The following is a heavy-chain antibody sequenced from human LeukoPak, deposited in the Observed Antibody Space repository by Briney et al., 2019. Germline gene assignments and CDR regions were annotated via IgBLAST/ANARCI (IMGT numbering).Heavy chain of an antibody. Sequence: GGSLRLSCAASGFTFGNHSMSWVRQAPGKGLEWVAAINEDGSEKYYVDSVRGRFTLSRDNAKSSLYLQMNSLRPEDMAVYYCARGSGWFLYWGQGTLATVSS. CDR3: ARGSGWFLY. V-gene: IGHV3-7*04. J-gene: IGHJ4*02. CDR1: GFTFGNHS. CDR2: INEDGSEK. D-gene: IGHD6-19*01.